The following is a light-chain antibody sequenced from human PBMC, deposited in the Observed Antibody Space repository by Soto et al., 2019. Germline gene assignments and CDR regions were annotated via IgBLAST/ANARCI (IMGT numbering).Light chain of an antibody. CDR2: EVN. Sequence: QSALTQPPSASGSPGQSVTISCTGTSSDVGGYNYVSWYQQHPGKVPKLMVSEVNKRPPGVPDRFSGSKSGNTASLTVSGLQAEDEADYYCTSYAGGNNVFGTGTKLTVL. J-gene: IGLJ1*01. V-gene: IGLV2-8*01. CDR3: TSYAGGNNV. CDR1: SSDVGGYNY.